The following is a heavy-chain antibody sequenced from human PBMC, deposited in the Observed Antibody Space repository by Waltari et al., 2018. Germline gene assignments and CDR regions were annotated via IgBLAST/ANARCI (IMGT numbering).Heavy chain of an antibody. D-gene: IGHD7-27*01. CDR2: IYSGGDT. Sequence: SNNYIGWVRQAPGKGLEWVSVIYSGGDTYDADAVRGRFTISRDNSKNTLYLQMNSLRVEDTALYYCATWTGGSLGAFDNWGQGTMVTVSS. J-gene: IGHJ3*02. V-gene: IGHV3-53*01. CDR1: SNNY. CDR3: ATWTGGSLGAFDN.